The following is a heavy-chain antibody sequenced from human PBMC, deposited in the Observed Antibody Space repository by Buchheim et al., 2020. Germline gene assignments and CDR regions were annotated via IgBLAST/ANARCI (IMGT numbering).Heavy chain of an antibody. Sequence: QVQLQESGPGLVKPSETLSLTCTVSTASISSHYWSWIRQPPGKGLEWIGYIYHSGSTNYNPSLKSRVTISVDTSKNQFSLRLSSVTAADTAVYYCARHWGDTGVFHFDYWGQGTL. V-gene: IGHV4-59*11. D-gene: IGHD5-18*01. CDR3: ARHWGDTGVFHFDY. CDR1: TASISSHY. CDR2: IYHSGST. J-gene: IGHJ4*02.